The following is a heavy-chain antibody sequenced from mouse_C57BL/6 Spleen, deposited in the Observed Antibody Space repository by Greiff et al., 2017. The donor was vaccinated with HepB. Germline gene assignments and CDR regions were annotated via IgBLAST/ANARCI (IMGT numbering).Heavy chain of an antibody. CDR2: IRSKSNNYAT. V-gene: IGHV10-1*01. CDR1: GFSFNTYA. J-gene: IGHJ1*03. Sequence: EVQGVESGGGLVQPKGSLKLSCAASGFSFNTYAMNWVRQAPGKGLEWVARIRSKSNNYATYYADSVKDRFTISRDDSESMLYLQMNNLKTEDTAMYYCVRHDWDHWYFDVWGTGTTVTVSS. CDR3: VRHDWDHWYFDV. D-gene: IGHD4-1*01.